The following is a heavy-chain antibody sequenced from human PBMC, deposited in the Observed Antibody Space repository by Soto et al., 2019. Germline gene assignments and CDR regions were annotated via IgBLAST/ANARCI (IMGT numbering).Heavy chain of an antibody. V-gene: IGHV3-15*07. J-gene: IGHJ4*01. D-gene: IGHD1-26*01. CDR2: VKSKTDGGSS. CDR1: GFPFTKAW. Sequence: GGSLRLSCVAPGFPFTKAWIKWVRPVPGKGLEWVGRVKSKTDGGSSDYAAAVKGRFAVSRDDSRNIVYLQMNSLKIEDTGVYYCTTDSRTTLPEIRFDYWGHGTQVTVSS. CDR3: TTDSRTTLPEIRFDY.